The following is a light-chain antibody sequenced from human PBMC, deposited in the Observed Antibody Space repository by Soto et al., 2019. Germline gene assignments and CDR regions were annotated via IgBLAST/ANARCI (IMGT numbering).Light chain of an antibody. J-gene: IGKJ2*01. CDR3: QHYNNWPPMYT. CDR1: QSVSSY. CDR2: DAS. V-gene: IGKV3-15*01. Sequence: EIVMTQSPATLSVSPGERVTLSCRASQSVSSYLAWYQQKPGQAPRLLIYDASTRVTGIPATFSASGSGTEFTLTISSLQSEDFGVYYCQHYNNWPPMYTFGQGTKLEI.